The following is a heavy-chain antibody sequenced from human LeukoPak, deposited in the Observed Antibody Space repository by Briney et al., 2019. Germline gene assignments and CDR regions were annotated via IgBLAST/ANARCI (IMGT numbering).Heavy chain of an antibody. D-gene: IGHD3-9*01. CDR1: GGSISSSSYY. Sequence: SETLSLTCTVSGGSISSSSYYWGWIRQPPGKGLEWIGSIYYSGSTYYNPSLKSRVTISVDTSKNQFSLKLSSVTAADTAVYYCARRYSRTWARGKTKHNWFDPWGQGTLVAVSS. CDR2: IYYSGST. CDR3: ARRYSRTWARGKTKHNWFDP. V-gene: IGHV4-39*07. J-gene: IGHJ5*02.